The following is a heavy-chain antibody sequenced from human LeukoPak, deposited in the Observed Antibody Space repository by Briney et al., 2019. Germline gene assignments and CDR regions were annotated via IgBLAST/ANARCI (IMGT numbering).Heavy chain of an antibody. CDR2: MNPNSANT. J-gene: IGHJ4*02. D-gene: IGHD3-22*01. V-gene: IGHV1-8*03. Sequence: GASVKVSCKASGYTFTSYDINWVRQATGQGLEWMGWMNPNSANTGYAQKFQGRVTITRNTSISTAYMELSSLRSEDTAVYYCARESSGVYDSSGYVYWGQGTPVTVSS. CDR3: ARESSGVYDSSGYVY. CDR1: GYTFTSYD.